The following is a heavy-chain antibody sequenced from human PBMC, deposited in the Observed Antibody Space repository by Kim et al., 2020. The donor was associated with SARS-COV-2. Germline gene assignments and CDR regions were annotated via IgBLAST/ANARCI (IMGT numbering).Heavy chain of an antibody. D-gene: IGHD4-17*01. CDR3: ARGTTENWFDP. V-gene: IGHV4-34*01. CDR1: GGSFSGYY. Sequence: SETLSLTCAVYGGSFSGYYWSWIRQPPGKGLEWIGEINHSGSTNYNPSLKSRVTISVDTSKNQFSLKLSSVTAADTAVYYCARGTTENWFDPWGQGTLVT. CDR2: INHSGST. J-gene: IGHJ5*02.